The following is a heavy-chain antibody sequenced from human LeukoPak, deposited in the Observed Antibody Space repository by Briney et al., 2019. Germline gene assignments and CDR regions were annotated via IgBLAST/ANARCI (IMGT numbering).Heavy chain of an antibody. CDR2: IYPGDSDT. D-gene: IGHD1-1*01. V-gene: IGHV5-51*01. CDR1: GYSFTSYW. Sequence: GESLKISCKGSGYSFTSYWIGWVRQMPGKGLEWMGIIYPGDSDTRYSPSFQGQVAISADKSISTAYLQWSSLKASDTAMYYCHVESEEDWFDPWGQGTLVTVSS. J-gene: IGHJ5*02. CDR3: HVESEEDWFDP.